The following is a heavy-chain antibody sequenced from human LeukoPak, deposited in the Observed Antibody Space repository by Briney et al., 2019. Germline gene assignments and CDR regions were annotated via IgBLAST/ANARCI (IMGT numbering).Heavy chain of an antibody. V-gene: IGHV3-23*01. CDR2: ISGSGGST. CDR3: AKDRSGYYYFWFDP. J-gene: IGHJ5*02. Sequence: PGVSLRLSCAASGFTFSSYAMSWVRQAPGKGLEWVSAISGSGGSTYYADSVKGRFTISRDNSKNTLYLQMNSLRAEDTAVYYCAKDRSGYYYFWFDPWGQGTLVTVSS. CDR1: GFTFSSYA. D-gene: IGHD3-22*01.